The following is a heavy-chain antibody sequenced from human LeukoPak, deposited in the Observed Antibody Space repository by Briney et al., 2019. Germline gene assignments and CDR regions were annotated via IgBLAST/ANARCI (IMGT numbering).Heavy chain of an antibody. D-gene: IGHD2-15*01. V-gene: IGHV4-34*01. CDR3: ARHYCSGGSCYSGYLDY. CDR1: GGSFSGYY. Sequence: SETLSLTCAVYGGSFSGYYWSWIRQPPGKGLEWIGEINHSGSTNYNPSLKSRVTMSVDTSKNQFSLKLSSVTAADTAVYYCARHYCSGGSCYSGYLDYWGQGTLVTVSS. CDR2: INHSGST. J-gene: IGHJ4*02.